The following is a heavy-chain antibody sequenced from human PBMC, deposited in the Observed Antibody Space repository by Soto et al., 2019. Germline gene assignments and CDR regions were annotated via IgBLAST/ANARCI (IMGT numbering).Heavy chain of an antibody. Sequence: LQLVQSWAEVTKPGATVKVSCKASGGSFGNSAINWVRQTPGQGLEWLGGFIPVYRTLNYAQKFQGSVTITADESTGTAFMTLSSLASDDTAVYYCSAGVIWIGYFTVDSWGQGTRVTVSS. CDR3: SAGVIWIGYFTVDS. CDR1: GGSFGNSA. CDR2: FIPVYRTL. D-gene: IGHD3-3*01. J-gene: IGHJ4*02. V-gene: IGHV1-69*01.